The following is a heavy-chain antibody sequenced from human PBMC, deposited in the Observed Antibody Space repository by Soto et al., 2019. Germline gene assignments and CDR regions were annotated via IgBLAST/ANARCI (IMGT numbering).Heavy chain of an antibody. CDR1: GYTFTSYG. J-gene: IGHJ5*02. D-gene: IGHD2-15*01. Sequence: GASVKVSCKASGYTFTSYGISWVRQAPGQGLEWMGWISAYNGNTNYAQKLQGRVTMTTDTSTSTAYMELRSLRSDDTAVYYCARDERCSGGSCYPQYNWFDPWGQGTLVTVSS. CDR3: ARDERCSGGSCYPQYNWFDP. V-gene: IGHV1-18*01. CDR2: ISAYNGNT.